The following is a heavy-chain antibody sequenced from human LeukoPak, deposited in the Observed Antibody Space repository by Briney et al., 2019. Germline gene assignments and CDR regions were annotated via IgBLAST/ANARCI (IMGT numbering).Heavy chain of an antibody. CDR3: ARDESRGNLVTAPDY. CDR2: INSDGRGT. V-gene: IGHV3-74*01. CDR1: GFTFSSYW. D-gene: IGHD2-21*02. Sequence: GGSLRLSCAASGFTFSSYWMHWVRQAPGKGLMWVSRINSDGRGTNYADSVKGRFTISRDNAKNSLYLQMNSLRVEDTAVYYCARDESRGNLVTAPDYWGQGTLVTVSS. J-gene: IGHJ4*02.